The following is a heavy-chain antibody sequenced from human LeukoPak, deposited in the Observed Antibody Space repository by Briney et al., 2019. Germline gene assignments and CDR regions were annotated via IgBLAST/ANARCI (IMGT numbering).Heavy chain of an antibody. D-gene: IGHD3-10*01. V-gene: IGHV4-34*01. CDR2: INHSGST. CDR1: SSSYY. Sequence: SETLSLTCIASSSYYWSWIRQPPGKGLEWIGEINHSGSTNYNPSLKSRVTISVDTSKNQVSLKLSSLTAADTAVYYCARSPRSEYFYGSGSLLYGMDVWGQGTTVTVSS. J-gene: IGHJ6*02. CDR3: ARSPRSEYFYGSGSLLYGMDV.